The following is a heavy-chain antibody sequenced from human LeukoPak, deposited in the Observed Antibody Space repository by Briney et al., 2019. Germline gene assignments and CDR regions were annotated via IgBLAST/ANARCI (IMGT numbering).Heavy chain of an antibody. CDR3: ARDGEEAAMVINVYYYYYMDV. J-gene: IGHJ6*03. Sequence: ASVKVSCKASGYTFTSYDINWVRQATGQGLEWMGWISAYNGNTNYAQKLQGRVTMTTDTSTSTAYMELRSLRSDDTAVYYCARDGEEAAMVINVYYYYYMDVWGKGTTVTVSS. CDR2: ISAYNGNT. V-gene: IGHV1-18*01. D-gene: IGHD5-18*01. CDR1: GYTFTSYD.